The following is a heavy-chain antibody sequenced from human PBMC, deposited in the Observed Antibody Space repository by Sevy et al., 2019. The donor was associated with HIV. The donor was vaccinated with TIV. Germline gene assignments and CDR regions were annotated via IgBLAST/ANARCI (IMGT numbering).Heavy chain of an antibody. CDR1: GFTFRNYA. Sequence: GGSLRLSCAASGFTFRNYAMNWVRQGPGKGLEWVSTISGSGKSTYYADSVKGRFTFSRDNSKNPLYLQMNSLRAEDTAVYYCTEDQGESSGYYPLGAFDIWGQGTMVTVSS. CDR2: ISGSGKST. CDR3: TEDQGESSGYYPLGAFDI. V-gene: IGHV3-23*01. D-gene: IGHD3-22*01. J-gene: IGHJ3*02.